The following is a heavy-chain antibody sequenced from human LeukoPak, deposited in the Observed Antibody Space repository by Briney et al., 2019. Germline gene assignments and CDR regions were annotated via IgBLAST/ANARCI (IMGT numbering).Heavy chain of an antibody. J-gene: IGHJ4*02. CDR3: ARDRPPVIPDCSSTSCNVDGVDY. Sequence: ASVKVSCKASGGTFSSYAISWVRQAPGQGLEWMGRIIPILGIANYAQKFQGRVTITADKSTSTAYMELSSLRSEDTAVYYCARDRPPVIPDCSSTSCNVDGVDYWGQGTLVTVSS. D-gene: IGHD2-2*01. V-gene: IGHV1-69*04. CDR2: IIPILGIA. CDR1: GGTFSSYA.